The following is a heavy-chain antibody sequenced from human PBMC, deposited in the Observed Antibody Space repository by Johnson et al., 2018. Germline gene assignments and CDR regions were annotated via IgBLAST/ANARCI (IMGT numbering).Heavy chain of an antibody. J-gene: IGHJ6*02. Sequence: VQLQESGGGLVQPGGPLRLACAASGFTFSSHWMHWVRQGPGKGLEWLSYISGSGDRIDYADSVRGRFTTSRDNAKNSLYLQMNSLRGEDTAVYYCARDWRNGGMDVWGQGTTVTVSS. CDR2: ISGSGDRI. D-gene: IGHD1-1*01. CDR1: GFTFSSHW. V-gene: IGHV3-48*04. CDR3: ARDWRNGGMDV.